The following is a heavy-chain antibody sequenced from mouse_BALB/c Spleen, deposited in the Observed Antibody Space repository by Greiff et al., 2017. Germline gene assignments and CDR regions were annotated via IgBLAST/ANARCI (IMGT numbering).Heavy chain of an antibody. Sequence: EVNVVESGGGLVKPGGSLKLSCAASGFTFSDYYMYWVRQTPEKRLEWVATISDGGSYTYYPDSVKGRFTISRDNAKNNLYLQMSSLKSEDTAMYYCARPTLWSTRAMDYWGQGTSVTVSS. CDR3: ARPTLWSTRAMDY. J-gene: IGHJ4*01. V-gene: IGHV5-4*02. CDR1: GFTFSDYY. CDR2: ISDGGSYT. D-gene: IGHD1-1*02.